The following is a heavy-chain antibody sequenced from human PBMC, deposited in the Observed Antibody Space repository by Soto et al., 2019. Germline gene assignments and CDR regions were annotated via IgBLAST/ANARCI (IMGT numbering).Heavy chain of an antibody. CDR2: INSNGGST. Sequence: EVQLVESGGGLVQPGGSLRLSCAASGYTFSTYAMHWVPQAPGKGLEYVSVINSNGGSTFYANSVKGRFTISRDNSKNTLYLQMGSRRVEDTGVYYCARAPGYSGYDALDYWGQGTLVTVSS. CDR1: GYTFSTYA. J-gene: IGHJ4*02. D-gene: IGHD5-12*01. CDR3: ARAPGYSGYDALDY. V-gene: IGHV3-64*01.